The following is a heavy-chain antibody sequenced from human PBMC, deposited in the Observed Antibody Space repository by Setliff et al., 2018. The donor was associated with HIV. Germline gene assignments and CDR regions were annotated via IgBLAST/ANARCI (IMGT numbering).Heavy chain of an antibody. CDR1: GGSISSHY. D-gene: IGHD6-13*01. CDR2: IYYTGIP. Sequence: PSETLSLTCTVSGGSISSHYWSWIRQPPGKGQEWVGLIYYTGIPTYNPSLSSRVTISVDTSKNQFSLKLTSVTAADTAFYYCARHRDPPGSSWIYYYSYMDVWGKGTTVTVSS. CDR3: ARHRDPPGSSWIYYYSYMDV. V-gene: IGHV4-59*08. J-gene: IGHJ6*03.